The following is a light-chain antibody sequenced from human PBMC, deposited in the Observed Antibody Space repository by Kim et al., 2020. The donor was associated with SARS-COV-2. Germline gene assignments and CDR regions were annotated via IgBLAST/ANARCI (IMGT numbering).Light chain of an antibody. CDR3: QQAHSFPLT. J-gene: IGKJ4*01. CDR1: QDISSW. CDR2: EAS. V-gene: IGKV1D-12*01. Sequence: DIQMTQSPSSVSASVGDRVTITCRASQDISSWLAWYQQKPGKAPKVLIYEASNLQSGVPSRFSGSGSGTDFTLTINSLQPEDFATYYCQQAHSFPLTFGRGTKVDIK.